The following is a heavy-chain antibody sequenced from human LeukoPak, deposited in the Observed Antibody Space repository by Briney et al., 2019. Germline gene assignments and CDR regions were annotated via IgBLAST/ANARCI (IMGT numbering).Heavy chain of an antibody. CDR1: GDSVSNNSAA. Sequence: SQTLSLTCAISGDSVSNNSAAWNWIRQSPSRGLEWLGRTYYRSKWYNAYQVSVTSRITISPDTSKTQFSLRLKSVTPENPAVYYCPRGRSWGASGFDYWGQGTLVTVSS. J-gene: IGHJ4*02. V-gene: IGHV6-1*01. CDR3: PRGRSWGASGFDY. D-gene: IGHD6-13*01. CDR2: TYYRSKWYN.